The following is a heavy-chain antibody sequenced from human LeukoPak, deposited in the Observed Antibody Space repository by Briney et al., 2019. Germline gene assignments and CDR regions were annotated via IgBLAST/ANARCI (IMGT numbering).Heavy chain of an antibody. CDR2: IYYSGST. J-gene: IGHJ3*02. Sequence: SETLSLTCTVSGGSISSYYWSWIRQPPGKGLEWIGYIYYSGSTNYNPSLKSRVTISVDTSKNQFSLKRSSVTAADTAVYYCAGGGYHFWGGYLYDAFDIWGQGTMVTVSS. CDR3: AGGGYHFWGGYLYDAFDI. V-gene: IGHV4-59*01. D-gene: IGHD3-3*01. CDR1: GGSISSYY.